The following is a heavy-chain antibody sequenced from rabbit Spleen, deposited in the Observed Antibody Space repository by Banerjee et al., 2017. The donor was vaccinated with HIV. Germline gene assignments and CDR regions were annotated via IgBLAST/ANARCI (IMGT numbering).Heavy chain of an antibody. J-gene: IGHJ6*01. CDR1: GFSFSANSY. V-gene: IGHV1S45*01. D-gene: IGHD1-1*01. Sequence: QEQLEESGGDLVKPGASLTLTCTASGFSFSANSYMCWVRQAPGKGLEWIACIDAGNSAFTYYATWAQGRFTISKTSSTTVTLQMTSLTAADTATYFCARDTSSSFSSYGMDLWGPGTLVTVS. CDR2: IDAGNSAFT. CDR3: ARDTSSSFSSYGMDL.